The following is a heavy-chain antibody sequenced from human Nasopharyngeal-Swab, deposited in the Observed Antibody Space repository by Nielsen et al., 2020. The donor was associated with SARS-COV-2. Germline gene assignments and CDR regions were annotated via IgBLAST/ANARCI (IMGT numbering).Heavy chain of an antibody. V-gene: IGHV1-2*02. CDR2: INTNSGGT. D-gene: IGHD2-21*02. J-gene: IGHJ3*02. Sequence: ASLQLSCNASGYTFTGYYMHWVRHAPGQGLEWMGWINTNSGGTTYAQKFQGRVTMTRDTSISTAYMELSRLRSDDTAVYYCARGALVVTATRDAFDIWGQGTMVTVSS. CDR3: ARGALVVTATRDAFDI. CDR1: GYTFTGYY.